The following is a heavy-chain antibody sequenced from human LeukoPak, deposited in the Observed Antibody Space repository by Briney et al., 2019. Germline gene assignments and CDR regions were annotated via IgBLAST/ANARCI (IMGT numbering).Heavy chain of an antibody. J-gene: IGHJ4*02. Sequence: GGSLRLSCAASGFTFSSHWMYWVRQAPGKGLEWVSRMDTDGSVTSYADSVKGRFTISRDNAKNTLYLQMNSLRTEDTAVYFCARDAHLSRLLDYWGQGTLVTVFS. CDR3: ARDAHLSRLLDY. CDR1: GFTFSSHW. V-gene: IGHV3-74*01. CDR2: MDTDGSVT.